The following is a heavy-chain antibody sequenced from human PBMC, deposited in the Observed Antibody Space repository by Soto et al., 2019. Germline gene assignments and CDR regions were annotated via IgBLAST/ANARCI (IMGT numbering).Heavy chain of an antibody. Sequence: SEILSLTCAVYGGSFSGYYWSWIRQPPGKGLEWIGEINHSGSTNYNPSLKSRVTISVDTSKNQFSLKLSSVTAADTAVYYCARVPLSGYSWFDYWGQGTLVTVSS. CDR1: GGSFSGYY. J-gene: IGHJ4*02. CDR2: INHSGST. V-gene: IGHV4-34*01. CDR3: ARVPLSGYSWFDY. D-gene: IGHD3-3*01.